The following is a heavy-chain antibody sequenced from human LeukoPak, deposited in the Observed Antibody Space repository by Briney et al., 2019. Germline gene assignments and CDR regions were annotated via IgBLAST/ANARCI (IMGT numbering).Heavy chain of an antibody. CDR3: ARVRDYGTFDY. CDR1: GFTFSSYT. V-gene: IGHV3-21*04. J-gene: IGHJ4*02. CDR2: ISSSSSYI. D-gene: IGHD4/OR15-4a*01. Sequence: PGGSLRLSCAASGFTFSSYTMNWVRQAPGKGLEWVSSISSSSSYIFYADSVKGRFTISRDNAENSLYLQMNSLRAEDTAMYYCARVRDYGTFDYWGQGTLVTVSS.